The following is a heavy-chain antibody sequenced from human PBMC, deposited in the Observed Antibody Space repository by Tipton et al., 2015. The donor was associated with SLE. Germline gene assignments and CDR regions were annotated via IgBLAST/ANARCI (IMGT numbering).Heavy chain of an antibody. CDR1: GGTFSSYT. CDR2: ISAYNGNT. CDR3: ARALDWFDY. Sequence: QSGPEVKKPGSSVKVSCKASGGTFSSYTISWVRQAPGQGLEWMGWISAYNGNTNYEQKFQGRVTMTTGTSTSTAYMELRSLRSDDTAEYYCARALDWFDYWGQGTLVTVSS. J-gene: IGHJ4*02. D-gene: IGHD3/OR15-3a*01. V-gene: IGHV1-18*01.